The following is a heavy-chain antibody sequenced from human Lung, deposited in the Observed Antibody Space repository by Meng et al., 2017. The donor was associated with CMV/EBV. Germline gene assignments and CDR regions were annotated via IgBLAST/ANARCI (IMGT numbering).Heavy chain of an antibody. Sequence: ASVKVSCKASGYTFTDYYMYWVRQAPRQGLEWMGWINPISGGTNIVQKFQGRVTMTRDTYISTVYMELSRLRSDDTAVYYCARGYYSDYWGQGTLVTVSS. CDR3: ARGYYSDY. D-gene: IGHD2-15*01. CDR2: INPISGGT. J-gene: IGHJ4*02. CDR1: GYTFTDYY. V-gene: IGHV1-2*02.